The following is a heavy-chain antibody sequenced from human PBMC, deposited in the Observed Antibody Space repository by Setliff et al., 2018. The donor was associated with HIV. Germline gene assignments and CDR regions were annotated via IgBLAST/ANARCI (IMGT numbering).Heavy chain of an antibody. CDR1: EYSFSNYW. J-gene: IGHJ3*02. CDR3: ARHVGDTFDI. Sequence: GASLKISCKGSEYSFSNYWIAWVRQVPGKGLEWMGIIYPGDSDTRYSPSFQGQVTMSADKSINTAYLQWSSLKASDTAMYYCARHVGDTFDIWGQGTMVTVSS. D-gene: IGHD3-16*01. CDR2: IYPGDSDT. V-gene: IGHV5-51*01.